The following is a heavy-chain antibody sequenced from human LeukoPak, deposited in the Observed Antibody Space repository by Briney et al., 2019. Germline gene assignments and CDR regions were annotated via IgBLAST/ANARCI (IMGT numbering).Heavy chain of an antibody. Sequence: ASVKVSCKASGYTFTSYDINWVRQTTGQGLEWMGWMNPDSGNTGYAQKFQGRVTFTRDTSIITAYVELSSLRSEDTAVYYCTRSQQGLGVFFDYWGQGTLVTVSS. J-gene: IGHJ4*02. CDR2: MNPDSGNT. D-gene: IGHD6-19*01. CDR3: TRSQQGLGVFFDY. V-gene: IGHV1-8*03. CDR1: GYTFTSYD.